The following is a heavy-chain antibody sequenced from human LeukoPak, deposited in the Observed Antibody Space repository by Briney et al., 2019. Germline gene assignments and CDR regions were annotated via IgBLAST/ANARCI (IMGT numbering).Heavy chain of an antibody. CDR2: IYYSGST. CDR1: GGSISSYY. V-gene: IGHV4-59*08. D-gene: IGHD6-13*01. Sequence: SETLSLTCTVSGGSISSYYWSWIRQPPGKGLEWIGYIYYSGSTNYNPSLKSRVTISVDTSKNQFSLKLSSVTAADTAVYYCARHGAAAGADDYWGQGTLVTVSS. J-gene: IGHJ4*02. CDR3: ARHGAAAGADDY.